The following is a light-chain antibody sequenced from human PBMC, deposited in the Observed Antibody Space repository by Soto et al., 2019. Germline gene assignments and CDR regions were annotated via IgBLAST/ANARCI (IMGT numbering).Light chain of an antibody. V-gene: IGLV7-43*01. CDR2: STD. CDR1: TGAVTSAYY. J-gene: IGLJ2*01. Sequence: QAVVTQGPSLTVSTGRTVTLTCASSTGAVTSAYYPNWFQQKPGQAPRALIYSTDNKHSWTPARFSGSLLGGKAALTLSSVQPEGEADYYCLLYYGAAVVFGGGTKVTVL. CDR3: LLYYGAAVV.